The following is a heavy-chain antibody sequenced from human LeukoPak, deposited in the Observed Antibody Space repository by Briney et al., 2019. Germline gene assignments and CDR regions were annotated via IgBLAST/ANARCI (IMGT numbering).Heavy chain of an antibody. CDR1: GYSISSSNW. V-gene: IGHV3-7*01. J-gene: IGHJ4*02. D-gene: IGHD2-8*01. Sequence: LSLACAVSGYSISSSNWWGWIRQAPGKGLEWVANIKEDGGRKYLVDSVKGRFSVSRDNTKNSLFLQMDSLRVEDTAVYYCARHGVWSFDFWGQGTLVTVSS. CDR2: IKEDGGRK. CDR3: ARHGVWSFDF.